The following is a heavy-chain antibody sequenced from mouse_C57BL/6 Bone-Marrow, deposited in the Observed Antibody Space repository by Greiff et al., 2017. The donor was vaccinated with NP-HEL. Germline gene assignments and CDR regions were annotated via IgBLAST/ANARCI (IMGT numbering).Heavy chain of an antibody. CDR2: ISGGGGNT. Sequence: EVMLVESGGGLVKPGGSLKLSCAASGFTFSSYTMSWVRQTPEKRLEWVATISGGGGNTYYPDSVKGRFTISRDNAKNTLYLQMSSLRSEDTALYYCARHGFYDYPFAYWGQGTLVTVSA. CDR1: GFTFSSYT. V-gene: IGHV5-9*01. J-gene: IGHJ3*01. CDR3: ARHGFYDYPFAY. D-gene: IGHD2-4*01.